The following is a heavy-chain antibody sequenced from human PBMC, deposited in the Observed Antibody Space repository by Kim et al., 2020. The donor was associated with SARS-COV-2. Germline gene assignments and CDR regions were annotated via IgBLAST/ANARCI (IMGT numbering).Heavy chain of an antibody. CDR3: ARGSGSYPHYYYGMDV. V-gene: IGHV1-3*01. D-gene: IGHD1-26*01. J-gene: IGHJ6*02. CDR1: GYTFTNYA. CDR2: INGGNGNT. Sequence: ASVKVSCKASGYTFTNYAMHWVRQAPGQRLEWMGWINGGNGNTKYSQKFQGRVTMSRDTSASTAYMELSSLRSEDTAVYYCARGSGSYPHYYYGMDVWGQGTSVTVSS.